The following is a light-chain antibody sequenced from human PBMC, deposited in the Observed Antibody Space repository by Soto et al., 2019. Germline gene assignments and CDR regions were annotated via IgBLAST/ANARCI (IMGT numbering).Light chain of an antibody. CDR3: QTWGTGIHVV. CDR1: SGHSSYA. J-gene: IGLJ2*01. CDR2: LDSDGSH. Sequence: QLVLTQSPSASASLGASVKLTCTLSSGHSSYAIAWHQQQPEKGPRYLMKLDSDGSHTKGDAIPDRFSGSSSGAERYLTISSLLSEDEADSYCQTWGTGIHVVFGGGTKLTVL. V-gene: IGLV4-69*01.